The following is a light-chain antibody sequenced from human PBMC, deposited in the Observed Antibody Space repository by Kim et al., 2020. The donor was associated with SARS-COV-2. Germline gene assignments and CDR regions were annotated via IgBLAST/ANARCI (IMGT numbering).Light chain of an antibody. J-gene: IGKJ2*01. Sequence: EIVLTQSPGTLSLSPGERATLSCRASQSVSSSYLAWYQQTPGQAPRLLIYGASSRSTGIPDKFRGSGYGTDFTHTISRLEPEDFAVYYCQRYGSSTVTFGQETKLE. CDR2: GAS. CDR1: QSVSSSY. V-gene: IGKV3-20*01. CDR3: QRYGSSTVT.